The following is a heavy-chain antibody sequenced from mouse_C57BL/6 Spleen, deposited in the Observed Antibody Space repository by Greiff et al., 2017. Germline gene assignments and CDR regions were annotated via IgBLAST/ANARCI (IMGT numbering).Heavy chain of an antibody. V-gene: IGHV1-80*01. CDR1: GYAFSSYW. Sequence: QVQLQQSGAELVKPGASVKISCKASGYAFSSYWMNWVKQRPGKGLEWIGQIYPGDGDTNYNGKFKGKATLTADKSSSTAYMQLSSLTSEDSAVYFCASIYYDYWYFDVWGTGTTVTVSS. CDR2: IYPGDGDT. J-gene: IGHJ1*03. CDR3: ASIYYDYWYFDV. D-gene: IGHD2-4*01.